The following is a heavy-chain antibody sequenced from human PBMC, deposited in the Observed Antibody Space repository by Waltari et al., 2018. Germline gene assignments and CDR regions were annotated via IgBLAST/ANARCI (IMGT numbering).Heavy chain of an antibody. CDR1: GFSLSTSGVG. CDR3: AVYIAAAGNAFDI. CDR2: IYWNDDK. J-gene: IGHJ3*02. V-gene: IGHV2-5*01. Sequence: QITLKESGPTLVKPTQTLTLTCTFSGFSLSTSGVGVGWIRQPPGKALEWLALIYWNDDKRYSPSLKSRLTITKDTSISTAYMELSSLRSEDTAVYYCAVYIAAAGNAFDIWGQGTMVTVSS. D-gene: IGHD6-13*01.